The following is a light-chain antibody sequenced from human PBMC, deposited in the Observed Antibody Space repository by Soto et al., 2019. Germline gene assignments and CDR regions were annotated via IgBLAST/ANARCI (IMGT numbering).Light chain of an antibody. CDR3: MQALQTSFT. CDR1: QSLLHSNGYNY. J-gene: IGKJ3*01. CDR2: LGS. Sequence: DIVMTQSPLSLPVTPGEPASISCRSSQSLLHSNGYNYLDWYLQKPGQSPQLLIYLGSNRASGVPDRFRGSGSDTDFTLKISRVEAEDVGVYYCMQALQTSFTFGPGTKVDI. V-gene: IGKV2-28*01.